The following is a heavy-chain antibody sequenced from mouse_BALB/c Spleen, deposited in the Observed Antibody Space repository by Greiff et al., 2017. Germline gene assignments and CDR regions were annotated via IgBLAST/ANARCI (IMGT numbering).Heavy chain of an antibody. V-gene: IGHV3-2*02. CDR1: GYSITSDYA. J-gene: IGHJ1*01. CDR2: ISYSGST. D-gene: IGHD1-1*01. Sequence: EVQLQQSGPGLVKPSQSLSLTCTVTGYSITSDYAWNWIRQFPGNKLEWMGYISYSGSTSYNPSLKSRISITRDTSKNQFFLQLNSVTTEDTATYYCARRTTVVKYFDVWGAGTTVTVSS. CDR3: ARRTTVVKYFDV.